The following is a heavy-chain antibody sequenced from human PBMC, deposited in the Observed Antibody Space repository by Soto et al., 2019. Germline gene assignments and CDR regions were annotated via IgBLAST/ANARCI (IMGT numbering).Heavy chain of an antibody. CDR1: GGSFSGYY. D-gene: IGHD3-10*01. V-gene: IGHV4-34*01. CDR2: INHSGST. Sequence: SETLSLTYAVYGGSFSGYYWSWIRQPPGKGLEWIGEINHSGSTNYNPSLKSRVTISVDTSKNQFSLKLSSVTAADTAVYYCARAMVRGVIYYYYYGMDVWGQGTTVTVSS. CDR3: ARAMVRGVIYYYYYGMDV. J-gene: IGHJ6*02.